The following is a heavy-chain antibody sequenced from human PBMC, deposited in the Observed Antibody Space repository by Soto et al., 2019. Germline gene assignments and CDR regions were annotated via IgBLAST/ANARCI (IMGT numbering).Heavy chain of an antibody. J-gene: IGHJ5*02. CDR1: GFTFSSYG. CDR3: AKDNCISTSCYRLYNWFDP. D-gene: IGHD2-2*01. Sequence: QVQLVESGGGVVQPGRSLRLSCAASGFTFSSYGMHWVRQAPGKGLEWVAVMSYGGSNKYYADSVKGRFTISRDNSKNTLYLQMNNLRAEDTSVHYCAKDNCISTSCYRLYNWFDPCGQGTLVTVSS. CDR2: MSYGGSNK. V-gene: IGHV3-30*18.